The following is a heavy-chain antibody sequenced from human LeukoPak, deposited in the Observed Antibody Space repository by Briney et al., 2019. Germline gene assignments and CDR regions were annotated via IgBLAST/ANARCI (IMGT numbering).Heavy chain of an antibody. V-gene: IGHV3-7*03. J-gene: IGHJ4*02. D-gene: IGHD2-21*02. CDR2: IKQDGSQK. Sequence: GGSLRLSCEASGFTFSTHWMKWVRQAPGKGLEWVANIKQDGSQKYYVDSVKGRFIISRDNAKNSLYLQMNSVRAEDTAVYYCAREGTFGDYRASGDHWGQGALVTVSS. CDR3: AREGTFGDYRASGDH. CDR1: GFTFSTHW.